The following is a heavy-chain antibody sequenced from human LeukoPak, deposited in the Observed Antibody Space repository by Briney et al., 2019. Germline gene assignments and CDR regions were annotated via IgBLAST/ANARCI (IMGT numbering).Heavy chain of an antibody. D-gene: IGHD4-23*01. Sequence: GGSLRLSCAASGFTFSNYNMHWVRQAPGKGLEWVSSISSSSSYIYYADSVKGRFTISRDNAKNSLYLQMTSLRAEDTAVYYCARTGITVAPPFDYWGQGTLVTVSS. V-gene: IGHV3-21*01. J-gene: IGHJ4*02. CDR2: ISSSSSYI. CDR1: GFTFSNYN. CDR3: ARTGITVAPPFDY.